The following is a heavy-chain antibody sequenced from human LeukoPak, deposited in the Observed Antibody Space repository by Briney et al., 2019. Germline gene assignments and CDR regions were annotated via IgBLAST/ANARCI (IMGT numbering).Heavy chain of an antibody. Sequence: SETLSLTCTVSGGSISSSSYYWGWIRQPPGKGLEWIGNIYYSGSTYYNPSLKSRVTISVDTSKNQFSLRLSSVTAADTAVYYCARHASLSIAAYFEYWGQGTLVTVSS. J-gene: IGHJ4*02. V-gene: IGHV4-39*01. CDR1: GGSISSSSYY. CDR3: ARHASLSIAAYFEY. CDR2: IYYSGST. D-gene: IGHD6-6*01.